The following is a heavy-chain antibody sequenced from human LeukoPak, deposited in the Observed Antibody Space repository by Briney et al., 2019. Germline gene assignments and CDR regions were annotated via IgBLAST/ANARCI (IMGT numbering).Heavy chain of an antibody. J-gene: IGHJ6*02. CDR3: ARGRPGGYSYGYGSYYYGMDV. CDR2: IYYSGST. D-gene: IGHD5-18*01. Sequence: SETLSLTCTVSGVSISGGGYYWSWVRQRPGKGLEWIGYIYYSGSTNYNPSLKSRVIISVDTSKNQFSLKLSSVTAADTAVYYCARGRPGGYSYGYGSYYYGMDVWGQGTTVTVSS. V-gene: IGHV4-31*03. CDR1: GVSISGGGYY.